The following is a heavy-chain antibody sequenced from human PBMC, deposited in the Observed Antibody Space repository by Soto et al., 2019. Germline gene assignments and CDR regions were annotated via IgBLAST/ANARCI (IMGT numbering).Heavy chain of an antibody. J-gene: IGHJ6*02. V-gene: IGHV3-53*01. CDR1: GFTVSSNY. CDR2: IYSGGST. D-gene: IGHD3-3*01. Sequence: GGSLRLSCAASGFTVSSNYMSWVRQAPGKGLEWVSVIYSGGSTYYADSVKGRFTISRDNSKDTLYLQMNSLRAEDTAVYYCARESPRDFWSGYYGMDVWGQGTTVTVSS. CDR3: ARESPRDFWSGYYGMDV.